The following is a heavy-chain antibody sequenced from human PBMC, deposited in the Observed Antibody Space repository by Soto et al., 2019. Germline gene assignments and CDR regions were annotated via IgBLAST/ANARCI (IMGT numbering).Heavy chain of an antibody. CDR2: IYYSGST. CDR1: GGSISSSSYY. D-gene: IGHD2-21*01. V-gene: IGHV4-39*01. CDR3: ARMGLVVVIDY. Sequence: SETLSLTCTVSGGSISSSSYYWGWIRQPPGKGLEWIGSIYYSGSTYYNPSLKSRVTISVDTSKNQFSLKLSSVTAADTAVYYCARMGLVVVIDYWGQGTLVTVSS. J-gene: IGHJ4*02.